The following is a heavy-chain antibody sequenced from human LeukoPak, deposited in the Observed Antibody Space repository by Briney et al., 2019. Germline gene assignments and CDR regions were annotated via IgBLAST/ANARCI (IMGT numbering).Heavy chain of an antibody. CDR3: ARDSLGGYYYDSSGYRLGH. D-gene: IGHD3-22*01. V-gene: IGHV4-59*01. CDR2: IYYSGST. J-gene: IGHJ4*02. Sequence: SETLSLTCTVSGGSISSYYWSWIRQPPGKGLEWIGYIYYSGSTNYNPSLKSRVTISVDTSKNQFSMKLSSVTAADTAVYYCARDSLGGYYYDSSGYRLGHWGQGTLVTVSS. CDR1: GGSISSYY.